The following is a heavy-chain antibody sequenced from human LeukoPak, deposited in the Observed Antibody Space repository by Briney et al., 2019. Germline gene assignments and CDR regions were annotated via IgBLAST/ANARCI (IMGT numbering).Heavy chain of an antibody. V-gene: IGHV1-18*01. J-gene: IGHJ4*02. CDR2: XXAYXGNT. D-gene: IGHD3-22*01. Sequence: XXXXXAYXGNTNYAQKLQGRVTMTTDTSTSTAYMELRSLRSDDTAVYYCARVGASGTYYYDSSGSGPLDYWGQGTLVTVSS. CDR3: ARVGASGTYYYDSSGSGPLDY.